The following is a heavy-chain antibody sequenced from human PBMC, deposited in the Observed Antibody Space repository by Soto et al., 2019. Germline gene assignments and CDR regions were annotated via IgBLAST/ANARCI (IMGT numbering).Heavy chain of an antibody. J-gene: IGHJ5*02. V-gene: IGHV3-30-3*01. CDR2: TSYDGTNK. D-gene: IGHD3-10*01. Sequence: QGQLEESGGGVVQPGRSLILSCAASGLTFSTDAMNWVRQAPGTGLDWVAVTSYDGTNKYYADSVKGRFTISRDNSKNTLDLQMNSLRVEDTAVYYCARGVQGRGNWFDPWGQGTLLTVSS. CDR3: ARGVQGRGNWFDP. CDR1: GLTFSTDA.